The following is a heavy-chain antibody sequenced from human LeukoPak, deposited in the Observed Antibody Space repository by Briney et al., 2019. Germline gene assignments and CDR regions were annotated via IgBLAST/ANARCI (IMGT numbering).Heavy chain of an antibody. D-gene: IGHD5-24*01. CDR1: GFTFTSYD. V-gene: IGHV3-13*05. CDR3: ARSKREGYNYDVFDI. CDR2: IGSAGDP. J-gene: IGHJ3*02. Sequence: GGSLRLSCAASGFTFTSYDMHWVRQPTGEGLEWVSGIGSAGDPYYPGSVEGRFTISRENGKNSLYLQLNSLRAGDTAVYYCARSKREGYNYDVFDIWGQGTMVTVSS.